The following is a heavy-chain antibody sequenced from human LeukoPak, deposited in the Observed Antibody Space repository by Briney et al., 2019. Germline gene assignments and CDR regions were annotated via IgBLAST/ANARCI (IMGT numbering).Heavy chain of an antibody. CDR1: GYSFTTYW. D-gene: IGHD6-6*01. V-gene: IGHV5-51*01. Sequence: GESLKISCKGSGYSFTTYWIGWVRQMPAKGLEWMGIIYPGDSDTRYSPSFQGQVTISADRSMSTAYLQWSSLKASDTAMYYCARLHSSSSSGGMDVWGQGTTVTVSS. CDR3: ARLHSSSSSGGMDV. CDR2: IYPGDSDT. J-gene: IGHJ6*02.